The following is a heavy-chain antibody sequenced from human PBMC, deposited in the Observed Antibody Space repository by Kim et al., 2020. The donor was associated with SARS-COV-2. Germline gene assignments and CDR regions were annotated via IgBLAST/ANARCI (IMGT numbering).Heavy chain of an antibody. V-gene: IGHV3-30-3*01. CDR1: GFTFSSYA. D-gene: IGHD4-17*01. J-gene: IGHJ6*01. Sequence: GGSLRLSCAASGFTFSSYAMHWVRQAPGKGLEWVAVISYDGSNKYYADSVKGRFTISRDNSKNTLYLQMNSLRAEDTAVYYCARNYGDLENYYYGMEVWG. CDR3: ARNYGDLENYYYGMEV. CDR2: ISYDGSNK.